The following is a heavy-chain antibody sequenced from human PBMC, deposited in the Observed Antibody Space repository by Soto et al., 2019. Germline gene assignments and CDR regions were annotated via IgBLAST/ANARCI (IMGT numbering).Heavy chain of an antibody. CDR1: GGTFSSYA. CDR3: ARLAWIAARPREYFQH. Sequence: ASVKVSCKASGGTFSSYAISWVRQAPGQGLEWMGGIIPIFGTANYAQKFQGRVTITADESTSTAYMELSSLRSEDTAVYYCARLAWIAARPREYFQHWGQGTLVTGSS. V-gene: IGHV1-69*13. D-gene: IGHD6-6*01. CDR2: IIPIFGTA. J-gene: IGHJ1*01.